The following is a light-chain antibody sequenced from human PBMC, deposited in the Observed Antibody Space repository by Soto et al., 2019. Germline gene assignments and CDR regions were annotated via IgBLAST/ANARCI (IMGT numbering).Light chain of an antibody. CDR2: KAS. CDR3: QQYNSYPWT. Sequence: DIQMTQSPSTLSSSVGDRVTITCRASQSISSRLAWYQQKPGKAPKLLIYKASSLESRVPPRLSGSGSGTEFTLTISSLQPDDFATYYCQQYNSYPWTFGQGTKVEIK. CDR1: QSISSR. J-gene: IGKJ1*01. V-gene: IGKV1-5*03.